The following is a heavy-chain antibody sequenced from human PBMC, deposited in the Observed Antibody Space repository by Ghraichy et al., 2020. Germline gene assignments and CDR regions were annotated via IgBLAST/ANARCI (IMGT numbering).Heavy chain of an antibody. Sequence: ASVKVSCKASGYTFTSSGISWVRQDPGQGLEWMGWISAYNGNTNYAQKLQGRVTMTTDTSTSTAYMELRSLRSDDTAVYYCARDKSWKVGATPFDYWGQGTLVTVSS. J-gene: IGHJ4*02. CDR2: ISAYNGNT. CDR1: GYTFTSSG. CDR3: ARDKSWKVGATPFDY. D-gene: IGHD1-26*01. V-gene: IGHV1-18*04.